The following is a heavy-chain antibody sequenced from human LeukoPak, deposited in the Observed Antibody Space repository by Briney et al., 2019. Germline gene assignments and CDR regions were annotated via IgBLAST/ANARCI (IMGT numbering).Heavy chain of an antibody. CDR1: GYSFTNYW. CDR3: ARQSYGSGSESYFDP. Sequence: GESLKISCKGSGYSFTNYWVAWVRQMPGKGLEWMGIIYPGDSDTRYSPSFQGQVTISADKSISTAYLQWSSLKASDTAMYYCARQSYGSGSESYFDPWGQGTLVTVSS. J-gene: IGHJ5*02. CDR2: IYPGDSDT. D-gene: IGHD3-10*01. V-gene: IGHV5-51*01.